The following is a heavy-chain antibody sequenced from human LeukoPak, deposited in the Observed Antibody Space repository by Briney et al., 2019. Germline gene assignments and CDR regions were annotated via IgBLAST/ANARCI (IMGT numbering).Heavy chain of an antibody. V-gene: IGHV1-69-2*01. CDR3: ATADHDSSGYYFDY. Sequence: GASVKVSCKASGYTFTDYYMRWVQQAPGKGLEWMGRVDPEDGETIYAEKFQGRVTITADTSTDTAYMELSSLRSEDTAVYYCATADHDSSGYYFDYWGQGTLVTVSS. CDR1: GYTFTDYY. J-gene: IGHJ4*02. D-gene: IGHD3-22*01. CDR2: VDPEDGET.